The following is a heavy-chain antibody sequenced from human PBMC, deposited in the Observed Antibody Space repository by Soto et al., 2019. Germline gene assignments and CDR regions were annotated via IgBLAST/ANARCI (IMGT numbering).Heavy chain of an antibody. J-gene: IGHJ4*02. D-gene: IGHD3-10*01. CDR1: GFTFNSYG. V-gene: IGHV3-64D*06. Sequence: SRSASGFTFNSYGFNWVRQAPGKGLEFVSSITTNGLGTNYADSVRGRFTISRDTSKNTVYLHMTSLSAEDTAVYYCARGTYFDRWGQGTLVTVSS. CDR3: ARGTYFDR. CDR2: ITTNGLGT.